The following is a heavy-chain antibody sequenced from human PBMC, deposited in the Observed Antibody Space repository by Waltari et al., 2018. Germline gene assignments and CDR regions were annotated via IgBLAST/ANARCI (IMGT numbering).Heavy chain of an antibody. CDR1: GYTFTGYY. CDR2: IYSGGST. Sequence: VQLVQSGAEVKKPGASVKVSCKASGYTFTGYYMHWVRQAPGKGLEWVSVIYSGGSTYYADSVKGRFTISRDNSKNTLYLQMNSLRAEDTAVYYCARDRGAAASGGWGQGTLVTVSS. D-gene: IGHD6-13*01. CDR3: ARDRGAAASGG. V-gene: IGHV3-53*01. J-gene: IGHJ4*02.